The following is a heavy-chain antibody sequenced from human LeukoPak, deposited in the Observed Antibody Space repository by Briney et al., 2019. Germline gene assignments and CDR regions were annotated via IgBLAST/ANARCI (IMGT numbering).Heavy chain of an antibody. CDR2: IYHSGST. CDR3: ARGVYGDYDQFDY. D-gene: IGHD4-17*01. V-gene: IGHV4-30-2*01. CDR1: GGSISSGGYS. J-gene: IGHJ4*02. Sequence: PSETLSLTCAVSGGSISSGGYSWRWIRQPPGKGLEWIGYIYHSGSTYYNPSLKSRVTISVDRSKNQFSLKLSSVTAADTAVYYCARGVYGDYDQFDYWGQGTLVTVSS.